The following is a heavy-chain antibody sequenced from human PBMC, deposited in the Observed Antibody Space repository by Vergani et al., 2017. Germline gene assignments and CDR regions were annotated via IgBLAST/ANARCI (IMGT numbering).Heavy chain of an antibody. CDR1: GYTFTSYY. CDR3: AREVHTGYSSGLPSHHAFDI. J-gene: IGHJ3*02. D-gene: IGHD6-19*01. V-gene: IGHV1-46*01. CDR2: INPSGGST. Sequence: QVQLVQSGAEVKKPGASVKVSCKASGYTFTSYYMHWVRQAPGQGLEWMGIINPSGGSTSYAQKFQGRVTMTRDTSTSTVYMELSSLRSEDTAVYYCAREVHTGYSSGLPSHHAFDIWGQGTMVTVSS.